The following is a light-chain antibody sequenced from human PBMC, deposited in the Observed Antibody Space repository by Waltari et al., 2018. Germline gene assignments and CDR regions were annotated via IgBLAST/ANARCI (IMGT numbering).Light chain of an antibody. Sequence: EIVMTQSPGTLFAPPGERVILSCRARQSVGSNLAWYQQKPGQAPRLLIYRASTRATDIPGTFSGSGSGTGFTLTISSLQSEDFALYYCQQYYNWPRTFGQGTKVEIK. CDR3: QQYYNWPRT. J-gene: IGKJ1*01. V-gene: IGKV3-15*01. CDR1: QSVGSN. CDR2: RAS.